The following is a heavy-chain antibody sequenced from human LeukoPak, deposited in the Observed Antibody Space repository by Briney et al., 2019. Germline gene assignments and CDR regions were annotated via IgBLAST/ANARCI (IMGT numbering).Heavy chain of an antibody. D-gene: IGHD3-9*01. CDR2: ISSSGSYI. CDR1: GFTFSSYV. CDR3: AGDMKLEDYDILTGYYDY. V-gene: IGHV3-21*01. J-gene: IGHJ4*02. Sequence: PGASLRLSCAASGFTFSSYVLNSVRQAPGKGLEWVSSISSSGSYIWYADSVKGRFTISRDNAKNSLYLQMNSLRADDTAVYYCAGDMKLEDYDILTGYYDYWGQGTLVTVSS.